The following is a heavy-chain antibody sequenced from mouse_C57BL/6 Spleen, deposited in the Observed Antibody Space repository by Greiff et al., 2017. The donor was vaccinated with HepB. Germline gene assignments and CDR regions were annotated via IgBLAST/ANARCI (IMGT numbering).Heavy chain of an antibody. CDR1: GYNFTDYY. J-gene: IGHJ4*01. CDR2: IYPGSGNT. V-gene: IGHV1-76*01. D-gene: IGHD1-1*01. Sequence: VQLQQSGAELVRPGASVKLSCKASGYNFTDYYINWVKQRPGQGLEWIARIYPGSGNTYYNEKFKGKATLTAETSSSTAYMQLSSLTSEDSAVYFCAREDYGSRVYYAMDYWGQGTSVTVSS. CDR3: AREDYGSRVYYAMDY.